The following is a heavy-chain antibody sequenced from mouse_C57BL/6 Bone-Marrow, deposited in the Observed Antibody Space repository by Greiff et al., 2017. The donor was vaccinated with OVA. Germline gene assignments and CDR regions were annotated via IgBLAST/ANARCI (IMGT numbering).Heavy chain of an antibody. Sequence: QVQLQQPGAELVKPGASVKLSCKASGYTFTSYWMYWVKQRPGQGLEWIGMIHPNSGSTNYNEKFKSKATLTVDKSSSTAYLQLSSLTSEDSAVYYCARCDGYFDYWGQGTTLTVSS. J-gene: IGHJ2*01. D-gene: IGHD2-3*01. CDR3: ARCDGYFDY. CDR1: GYTFTSYW. V-gene: IGHV1-64*01. CDR2: IHPNSGST.